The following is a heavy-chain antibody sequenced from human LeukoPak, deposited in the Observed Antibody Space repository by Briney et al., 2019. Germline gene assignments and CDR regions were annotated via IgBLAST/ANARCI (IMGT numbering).Heavy chain of an antibody. Sequence: SLRLSCAASGFTFSSYGMHWVRQAPGKGLEWVAVISYDGNNKYYADSVKGRFTISRDNSKNTLYLQMNSLRAEGTAVYYCARAVALAIDYWGQETLDTLPS. CDR1: GFTFSSYG. V-gene: IGHV3-30*03. CDR2: ISYDGNNK. J-gene: IGHJ4*02. CDR3: ARAVALAIDY. D-gene: IGHD6-19*01.